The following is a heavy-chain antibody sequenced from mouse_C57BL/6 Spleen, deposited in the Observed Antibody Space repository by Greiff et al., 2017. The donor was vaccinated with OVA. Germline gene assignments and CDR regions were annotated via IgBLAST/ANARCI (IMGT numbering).Heavy chain of an antibody. CDR1: GFTFSSYA. J-gene: IGHJ2*01. V-gene: IGHV5-4*01. Sequence: EVKLMESGGGLVKPGGSLKLSCAASGFTFSSYAMSWVRQTLEKRLEWVATISDGGSYTYYPDNVKGRFTISRDNAKNNLYLQMSHLKSEDTAMYYCARDPGFDYWGQGTTLTVSS. CDR2: ISDGGSYT. CDR3: ARDPGFDY.